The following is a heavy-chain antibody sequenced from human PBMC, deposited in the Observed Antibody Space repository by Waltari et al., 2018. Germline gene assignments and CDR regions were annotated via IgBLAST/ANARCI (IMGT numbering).Heavy chain of an antibody. V-gene: IGHV4-39*07. CDR3: ARNSSGWSFDS. CDR1: GVSITNSNYH. CDR2: IYYSGST. J-gene: IGHJ4*02. Sequence: QLQLQESGPGLVKPSETLSLTCTVSGVSITNSNYHWGWIRQPPGKGLEWIGNIYYSGSTYYTPSLKSRVSISMDTSKNQFSLKLNSVTAADTAVYYCARNSSGWSFDSWGQGTLVTVSS. D-gene: IGHD6-19*01.